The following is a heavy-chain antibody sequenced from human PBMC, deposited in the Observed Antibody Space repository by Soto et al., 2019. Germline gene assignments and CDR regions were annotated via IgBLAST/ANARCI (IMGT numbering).Heavy chain of an antibody. CDR3: ARVRTWFGEFTFFDY. J-gene: IGHJ4*02. D-gene: IGHD3-10*01. Sequence: QVQLQESGPGLVKPSQTLSLTCTVSGGSISSGDYYWSWIRQPPGKGLEWIGYIYYSESTYYNPSLKSRVTISVDPSKNQFSLKLSSVTAADTAVYYCARVRTWFGEFTFFDYWGQGTLVTVSS. CDR2: IYYSEST. V-gene: IGHV4-30-4*01. CDR1: GGSISSGDYY.